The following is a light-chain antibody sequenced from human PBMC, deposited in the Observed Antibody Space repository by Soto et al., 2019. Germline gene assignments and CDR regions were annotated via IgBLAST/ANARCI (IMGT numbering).Light chain of an antibody. CDR2: DAS. J-gene: IGKJ1*01. V-gene: IGKV1-5*01. CDR1: QGISNG. Sequence: DIQVTQSPSSLSASVGDRVTITCRASQGISNGLSWYQQKPGQAPTLLIYDASTLQSGVPSRYSGSGSGTEFTLTISNLQPDDFATYYCQQYESYSPWTFGQGTRWIS. CDR3: QQYESYSPWT.